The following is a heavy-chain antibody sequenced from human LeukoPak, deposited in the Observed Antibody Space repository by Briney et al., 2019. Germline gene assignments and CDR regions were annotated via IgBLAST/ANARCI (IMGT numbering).Heavy chain of an antibody. V-gene: IGHV1-2*02. Sequence: SVKVSCKASGYTFTGYYMHWVRQAPGQGLEWMGWINPNSGGTNYAQKFQGRVTMTRDTSISTAYMELSRLRSDDTAVYYCARDILGGYSYGDEYFQHWGQGTLVTVSS. CDR3: ARDILGGYSYGDEYFQH. CDR1: GYTFTGYY. CDR2: INPNSGGT. J-gene: IGHJ1*01. D-gene: IGHD5-18*01.